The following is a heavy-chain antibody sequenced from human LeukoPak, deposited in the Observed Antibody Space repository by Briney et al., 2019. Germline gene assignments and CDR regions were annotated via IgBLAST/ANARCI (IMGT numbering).Heavy chain of an antibody. CDR1: GFTFSNYA. D-gene: IGHD5/OR15-5a*01. J-gene: IGHJ6*04. CDR2: VSSSGGST. Sequence: GGSLRLSCAAAGFTFSNYAMSWVRQAPGKGLEWVSSVSSSGGSTDYADSVKGRFTISRDNSKNTLYLQMNSLRAEDTAVYYCARDSVIFRGMDVWGKGTTVTVSS. CDR3: ARDSVIFRGMDV. V-gene: IGHV3-23*01.